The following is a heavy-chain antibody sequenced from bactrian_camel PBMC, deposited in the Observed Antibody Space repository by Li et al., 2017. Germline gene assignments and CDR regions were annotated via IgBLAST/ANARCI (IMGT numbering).Heavy chain of an antibody. CDR2: IDKSGSP. D-gene: IGHD4*01. V-gene: IGHV3S53*01. Sequence: HVQLVESGGGSVQAGGSLRLACTASSNVSKYYMAWFRQAPGKEREGVAAIDKSGSPTYTYSVMGRFTISKDNAKKTLYLQMNGLKPADTGMYYCAADLVWNRLPCVWRLKDYRGRGPRSPSP. CDR1: SNVSKYY. J-gene: IGHJ4*01.